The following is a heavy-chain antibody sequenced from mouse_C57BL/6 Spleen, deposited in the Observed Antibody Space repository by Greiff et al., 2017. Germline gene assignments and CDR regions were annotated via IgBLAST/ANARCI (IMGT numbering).Heavy chain of an antibody. J-gene: IGHJ4*01. V-gene: IGHV5-6*02. D-gene: IGHD2-4*01. CDR2: ISSGGSYT. Sequence: EVKVVESGGDLVKPGGSLKLSCAASGFTFSSYGMSWVRQTPDKRLEWVATISSGGSYTYYPDSVKGRFTISRDNAKNTLYLQMSSLKSEDTAMYYCARRGDYDYPYAMDYWGQGTSVTVSS. CDR3: ARRGDYDYPYAMDY. CDR1: GFTFSSYG.